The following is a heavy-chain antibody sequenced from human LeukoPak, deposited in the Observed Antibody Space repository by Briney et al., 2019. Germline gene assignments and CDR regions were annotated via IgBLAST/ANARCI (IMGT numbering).Heavy chain of an antibody. D-gene: IGHD3-22*01. V-gene: IGHV1-18*01. CDR3: ARDLKPVRRGYLGGPGGY. CDR2: ISAYDGNT. Sequence: ASVKVSCKASGYTFTSYGISWVRQAPGQGLEWMGWISAYDGNTNYAQKLQGRVTMTTDTSTSTAYMELRSLRSDDTAVYYCARDLKPVRRGYLGGPGGYWGQGTLVTVSS. J-gene: IGHJ4*02. CDR1: GYTFTSYG.